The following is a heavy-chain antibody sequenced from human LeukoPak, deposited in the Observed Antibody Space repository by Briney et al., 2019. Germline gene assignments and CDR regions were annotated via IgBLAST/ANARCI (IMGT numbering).Heavy chain of an antibody. CDR3: ASRKASSGWYRDY. J-gene: IGHJ4*02. CDR1: GFTFSSYA. D-gene: IGHD6-19*01. V-gene: IGHV3-30*04. CDR2: ISYDGSNK. Sequence: GRSLRLSCAASGFTFSSYAMHWVRQAPGKGLEWVAVISYDGSNKYYADSVKGRFTISRDNSKNTLYLQMNSLRAEDTAVYYCASRKASSGWYRDYWGQGTLVTVSS.